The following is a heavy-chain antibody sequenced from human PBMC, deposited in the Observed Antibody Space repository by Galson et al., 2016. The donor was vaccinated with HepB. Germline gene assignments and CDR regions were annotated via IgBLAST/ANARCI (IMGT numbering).Heavy chain of an antibody. CDR2: ISPSGTTK. D-gene: IGHD3-10*01. V-gene: IGHV3-11*01. CDR1: GLIFSNYY. J-gene: IGHJ4*02. Sequence: SLRLSCAASGLIFSNYYISWIRQAPGKGLEWVTYISPSGTTKLYIDSVKGRSTISRDNANHSIYLQMNSLRVEDTAMYYCAASEYGSGSFNYWGQGILVSVSA. CDR3: AASEYGSGSFNY.